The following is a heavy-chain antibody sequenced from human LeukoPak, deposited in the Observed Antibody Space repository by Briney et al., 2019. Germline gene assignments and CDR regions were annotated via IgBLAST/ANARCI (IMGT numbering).Heavy chain of an antibody. Sequence: SETLSLTCTVYGGSINSSSYYWRWLRQPPGKGLEWNGSIYYSGSTYYNPSLKSRVTISLDTSKNQFSLNLSSVAAAGTAVCYCVRDRYGDSYFDYWGQGTLVTVSS. CDR1: GGSINSSSYY. J-gene: IGHJ4*02. V-gene: IGHV4-39*07. CDR3: VRDRYGDSYFDY. D-gene: IGHD4-17*01. CDR2: IYYSGST.